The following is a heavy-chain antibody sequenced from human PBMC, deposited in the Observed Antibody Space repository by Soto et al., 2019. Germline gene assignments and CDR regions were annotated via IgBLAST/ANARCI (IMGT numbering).Heavy chain of an antibody. CDR2: ISYDGSNK. D-gene: IGHD3-10*01. CDR1: GFTFSSYG. J-gene: IGHJ6*03. Sequence: GGSLRLSCAASGFTFSSYGMHWVRQAPGKGLEWVAVISYDGSNKYYADSVKGRFTISRDNSKNTLYLQMNSLRAEDTAVYYCATDKSYYGSGSYNYYYMDVWGKGTTVTVSS. V-gene: IGHV3-30*03. CDR3: ATDKSYYGSGSYNYYYMDV.